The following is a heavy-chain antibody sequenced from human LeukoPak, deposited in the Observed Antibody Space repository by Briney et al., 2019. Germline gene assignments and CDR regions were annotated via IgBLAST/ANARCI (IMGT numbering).Heavy chain of an antibody. CDR1: GYTFTSYG. Sequence: ASVKVSCKASGYTFTSYGISWVRQARGQGLEWMGWISSYNGNTNYAQKLQGRVTMTTDASTSTAYMELRSLRSDDTAVYYCARVARSIAAAGTGPYYFDYWGQGTLVTVSS. V-gene: IGHV1-18*01. CDR2: ISSYNGNT. J-gene: IGHJ4*02. CDR3: ARVARSIAAAGTGPYYFDY. D-gene: IGHD6-13*01.